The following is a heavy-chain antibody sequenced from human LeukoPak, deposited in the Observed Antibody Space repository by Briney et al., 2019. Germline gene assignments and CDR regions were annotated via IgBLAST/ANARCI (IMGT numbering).Heavy chain of an antibody. CDR1: GFTFSSYE. J-gene: IGHJ4*01. CDR2: ISGSGSDI. V-gene: IGHV3-48*03. Sequence: RSGGSLRLSCAASGFTFSSYEMNWVRQTPGKGLESLAYISGSGSDIYYADSVKGRFTISRDNAKNSLYLQLNSLRPEDTALYYCSTEPRSLLYWGHGTLVTVSS. CDR3: STEPRSLLY. D-gene: IGHD4-17*01.